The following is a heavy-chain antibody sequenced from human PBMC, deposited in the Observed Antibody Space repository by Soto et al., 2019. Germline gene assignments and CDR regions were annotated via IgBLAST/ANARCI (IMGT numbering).Heavy chain of an antibody. CDR3: ATQEVGGSYVYTFDP. V-gene: IGHV4-39*02. CDR1: GGSISSSSYY. CDR2: IYYSGTT. D-gene: IGHD1-26*01. J-gene: IGHJ5*02. Sequence: QLQLQESGPGLVKPSETLSLTCTVSGGSISSSSYYWGWIRQPPGKGLGWIGSIYYSGTTYYNPSLKSRVTISVDTSKNRFSLKLSSVIAADTAVYYCATQEVGGSYVYTFDPWGQGTLVTVSS.